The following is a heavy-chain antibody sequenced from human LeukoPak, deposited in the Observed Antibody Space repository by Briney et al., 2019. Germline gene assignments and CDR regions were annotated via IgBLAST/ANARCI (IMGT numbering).Heavy chain of an antibody. J-gene: IGHJ4*02. CDR1: GGSFSSYY. CDR2: IYYSGST. V-gene: IGHV4-39*01. Sequence: TSETLSLTCAVYGGSFSSYYWGWIRQPPGKGLEWIGSIYYSGSTYYNPSLKSRVTISVDTSKNQFSLKLSSVTAADTAVYYCARLGIAAAGVKKIDYWGQGTLVTVSS. CDR3: ARLGIAAAGVKKIDY. D-gene: IGHD6-13*01.